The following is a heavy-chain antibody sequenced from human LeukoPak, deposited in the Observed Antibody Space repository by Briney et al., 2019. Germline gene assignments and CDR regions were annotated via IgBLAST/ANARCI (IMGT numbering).Heavy chain of an antibody. CDR3: TTENWYVFEN. J-gene: IGHJ4*02. Sequence: GGSLRLSCAASGFPFRMAWVRQAPEKGLEWVATITLDGSDSYYVDSVKGRFTVSRDNAKNSLYLQMNSLRAEDTAVFYCTTENWYVFENWGQGSLVTVSS. V-gene: IGHV3-7*04. CDR1: GFPFR. D-gene: IGHD1-1*01. CDR2: ITLDGSDS.